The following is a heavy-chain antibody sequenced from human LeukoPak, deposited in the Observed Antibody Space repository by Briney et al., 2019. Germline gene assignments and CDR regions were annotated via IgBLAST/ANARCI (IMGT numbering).Heavy chain of an antibody. CDR2: ISAYNGNT. D-gene: IGHD5-24*01. CDR1: VYTFTSYG. CDR3: ARIGYNHYFDY. Sequence: GASVKVSCKASVYTFTSYGISWVRQAPGQGLEWMGWISAYNGNTNYAQKLQGRVTMTTDTSTSTAYLELSRLRSDDTAVYYCARIGYNHYFDYWGQGTLVTVSS. V-gene: IGHV1-18*01. J-gene: IGHJ4*02.